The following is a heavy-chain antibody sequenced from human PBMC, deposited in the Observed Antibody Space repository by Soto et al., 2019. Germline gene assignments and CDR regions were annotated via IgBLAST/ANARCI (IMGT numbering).Heavy chain of an antibody. Sequence: QVQLVQSGAEVKKPGSSVKVSCKASEGTFGSYAITWVRRAPRQGLEWLGGIIPILNSPAYAQKFQARVVITADEITNTAYMELNSLRFDDTAVYYCAREAPYCTSATCPKFYDMDVWGQGTTVTVAS. CDR2: IIPILNSP. V-gene: IGHV1-69*01. CDR3: AREAPYCTSATCPKFYDMDV. J-gene: IGHJ6*02. D-gene: IGHD2-2*01. CDR1: EGTFGSYA.